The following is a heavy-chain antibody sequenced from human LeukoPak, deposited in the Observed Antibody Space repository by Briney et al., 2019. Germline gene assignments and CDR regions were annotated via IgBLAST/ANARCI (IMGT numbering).Heavy chain of an antibody. CDR1: GFAFNDYA. CDR2: INRDSTTI. Sequence: GGSLRLSCVASGFAFNDYAMNWVRQAPGKGLEWVSHINRDSTTIYYAESVKGRFTLSRDNAKNSLYLQVSSLRAEDTAVYYCARYGSGSYYKDPFDYWGQGTLVTVSS. V-gene: IGHV3-48*01. D-gene: IGHD3-10*01. CDR3: ARYGSGSYYKDPFDY. J-gene: IGHJ4*02.